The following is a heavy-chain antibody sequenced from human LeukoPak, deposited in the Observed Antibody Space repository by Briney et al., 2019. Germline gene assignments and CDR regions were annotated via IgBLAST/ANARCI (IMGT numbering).Heavy chain of an antibody. J-gene: IGHJ4*02. V-gene: IGHV4-34*01. CDR1: GGSFSGYY. D-gene: IGHD3-10*01. CDR2: INHSGST. Sequence: PSETLSLTCAVYGGSFSGYYWSWIRQPPGKGLEWIGEINHSGSTNYNPSLKSRVTISVDTSKNQFSLKLSSVTAADTAVYYCARPKRYYYGSGSYLAYWGQGTLVTVSS. CDR3: ARPKRYYYGSGSYLAY.